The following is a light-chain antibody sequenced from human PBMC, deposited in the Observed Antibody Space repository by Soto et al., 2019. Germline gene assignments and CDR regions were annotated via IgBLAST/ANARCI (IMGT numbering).Light chain of an antibody. CDR2: DAS. CDR3: QQYSTYPWT. CDR1: QSITSW. V-gene: IGKV1-5*01. J-gene: IGKJ1*01. Sequence: DIQMAQSPSTLPASVGDRVTITCRASQSITSWLAWYQQKRGKAPKLLIYDASSLESGVPSRFSGSGSGTEFTLTISSLQPDDFASYYCQQYSTYPWTFGQGTKVDIK.